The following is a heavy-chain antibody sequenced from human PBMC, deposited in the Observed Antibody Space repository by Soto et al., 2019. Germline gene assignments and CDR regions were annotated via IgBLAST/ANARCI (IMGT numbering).Heavy chain of an antibody. CDR3: ATRSSINADLVDY. D-gene: IGHD4-17*01. Sequence: SETLSLTCSVSGASIRSYYWSWIRQPPGKGLELIGYISYSGSTNYNPSLKSRVTISVDTSKNQFSLKLRSVTAADTAVYYCATRSSINADLVDYWGQGTLVTVSS. CDR1: GASIRSYY. J-gene: IGHJ4*02. V-gene: IGHV4-59*01. CDR2: ISYSGST.